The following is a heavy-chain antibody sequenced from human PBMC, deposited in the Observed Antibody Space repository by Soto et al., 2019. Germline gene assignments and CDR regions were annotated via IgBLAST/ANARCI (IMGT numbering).Heavy chain of an antibody. CDR2: IIPIFGTA. Sequence: SVKVSCKASGGTFSSYAISWVRQAPGQGLEWMGGIIPIFGTANYAQKFQGRVTITADESTSTAYMELSSLRSEDTAVYYCARLERCTNGLCYSSIGAFDIWGQGTMVTV. V-gene: IGHV1-69*13. J-gene: IGHJ3*02. CDR3: ARLERCTNGLCYSSIGAFDI. CDR1: GGTFSSYA. D-gene: IGHD2-8*01.